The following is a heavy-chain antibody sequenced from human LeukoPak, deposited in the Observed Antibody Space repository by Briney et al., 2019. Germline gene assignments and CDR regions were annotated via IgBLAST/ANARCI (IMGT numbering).Heavy chain of an antibody. CDR2: INTDVSST. CDR3: AREQFSGFDY. CDR1: GFTFSSYW. D-gene: IGHD3-10*01. V-gene: IGHV3-74*01. J-gene: IGHJ4*02. Sequence: GGSLRLSCAASGFTFSSYWMHWVRQAPGKGLVWVSRINTDVSSTRYADSVKGRFTISRDNAKNTLYLQMNSLRAEDTAVYYCAREQFSGFDYWGQGTLVAVSS.